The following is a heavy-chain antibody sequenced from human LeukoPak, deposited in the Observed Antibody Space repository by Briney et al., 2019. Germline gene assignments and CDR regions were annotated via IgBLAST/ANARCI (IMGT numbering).Heavy chain of an antibody. CDR1: GYTFTSYD. Sequence: ASVKVSCKASGYTFTSYDINWVRQATGQGLEWMGWMNPNSGNTGYAQKFQGRVTMTRNTSISTTYMELSSLRSEDTAVYYCARSRGGSGRASWFDPWGQGTLVTVSS. V-gene: IGHV1-8*01. D-gene: IGHD3-10*01. CDR2: MNPNSGNT. CDR3: ARSRGGSGRASWFDP. J-gene: IGHJ5*02.